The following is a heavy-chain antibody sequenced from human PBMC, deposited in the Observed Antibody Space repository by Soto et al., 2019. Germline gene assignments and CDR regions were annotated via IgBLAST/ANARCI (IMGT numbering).Heavy chain of an antibody. CDR1: GFTFASSA. J-gene: IGHJ4*02. CDR2: IVVGSGNT. D-gene: IGHD3-10*01. Sequence: GASVKVSCKASGFTFASSAVQWVRQVRGQRLEWIGWIVVGSGNTNYAQKFQERVTITRDMSTSTAYMELSSLRSEDTAVYYCAADPDSILDSVRGVVWGQGTLVTVSS. V-gene: IGHV1-58*01. CDR3: AADPDSILDSVRGVV.